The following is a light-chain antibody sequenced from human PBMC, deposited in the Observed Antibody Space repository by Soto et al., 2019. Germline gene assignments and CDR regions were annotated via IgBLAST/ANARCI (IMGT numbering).Light chain of an antibody. CDR3: SSYTSSSIYV. V-gene: IGLV2-23*01. CDR1: SSVVGSYNL. Sequence: QSALAQPASVSGSPGQSITISCTGTSSVVGSYNLVSWYQQHPGKAPKLIIYEGTERPSGISPRFSGSKSGNTASLTISGLQAEDEADYYCSSYTSSSIYVFGSGTKVTVL. J-gene: IGLJ1*01. CDR2: EGT.